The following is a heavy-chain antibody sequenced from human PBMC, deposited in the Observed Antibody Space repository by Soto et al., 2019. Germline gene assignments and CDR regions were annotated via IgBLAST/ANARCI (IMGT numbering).Heavy chain of an antibody. D-gene: IGHD3-9*01. V-gene: IGHV6-1*01. CDR2: TYYRSKWYN. Sequence: PSQTLSLTCAISGDSVSSNSAAWNWIRQSPSRGPEWLGRTYYRSKWYNDYAISVKSRITINPDTSKNQFSLHLNSVTPEDTAVYHCARDPGYALSTFDYWGQGTQVTVSS. CDR1: GDSVSSNSAA. J-gene: IGHJ4*02. CDR3: ARDPGYALSTFDY.